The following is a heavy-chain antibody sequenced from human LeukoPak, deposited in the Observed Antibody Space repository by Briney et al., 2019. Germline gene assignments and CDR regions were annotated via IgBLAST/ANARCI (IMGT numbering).Heavy chain of an antibody. J-gene: IGHJ6*02. D-gene: IGHD3-16*01. CDR3: ARGGGLDV. Sequence: GGSLRLSCAASGFTFSSHWMSWVRQAPGKGLEWVANIKQDGSEKYYVDSVKGRFTISGDNAKNSLYLQMNSLRAEDTAVYFCARGGGLDVWGQGATVTVSS. CDR2: IKQDGSEK. CDR1: GFTFSSHW. V-gene: IGHV3-7*03.